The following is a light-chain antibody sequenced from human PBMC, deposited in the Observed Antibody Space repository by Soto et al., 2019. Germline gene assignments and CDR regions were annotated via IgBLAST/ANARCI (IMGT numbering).Light chain of an antibody. CDR3: QQYNNWPPDRT. CDR1: QSVGSN. V-gene: IGKV3-15*01. Sequence: EIVMTQSPATLSVSPGDRAALSCRASQSVGSNLSWYQQKPGQAPRLLIYCASTRATGIPDRFSGSGSGTEFTLTIISLQSEDFAIYFCQQYNNWPPDRTFGQGTKVEIK. CDR2: CAS. J-gene: IGKJ1*01.